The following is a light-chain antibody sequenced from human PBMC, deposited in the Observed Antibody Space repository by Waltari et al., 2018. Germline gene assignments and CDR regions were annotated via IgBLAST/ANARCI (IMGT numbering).Light chain of an antibody. V-gene: IGKV2-30*01. CDR3: MQGSHLYT. CDR1: QSLVYSDGNTY. J-gene: IGKJ2*01. CDR2: KVS. Sequence: DVVMTQSPLSLPVTLGQPASISCRSSQSLVYSDGNTYLHWFQQRPGQSPRRLIYKVSNRDSGVPDRFSGSGSGTDFTLRISRVEAEDVGVYYCMQGSHLYTFGQGTKLEI.